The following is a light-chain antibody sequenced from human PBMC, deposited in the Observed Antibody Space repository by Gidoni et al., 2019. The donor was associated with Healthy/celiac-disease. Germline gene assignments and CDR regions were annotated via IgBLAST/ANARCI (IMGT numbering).Light chain of an antibody. J-gene: IGKJ3*01. CDR2: AAA. CDR1: QSISSY. V-gene: IGKV1-39*01. Sequence: DLQMTQSPSSLSASVGDRVTITCRASQSISSYLNWYQQKPGKAPTLLIYAAASLQSGVPSRCSGSGSGTDFTLTISSLQPEDFATYYCQQSYSTLRFTFGPGTKVDIK. CDR3: QQSYSTLRFT.